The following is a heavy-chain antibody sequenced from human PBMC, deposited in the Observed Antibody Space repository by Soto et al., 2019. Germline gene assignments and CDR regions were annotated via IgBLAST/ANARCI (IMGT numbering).Heavy chain of an antibody. D-gene: IGHD5-18*01. V-gene: IGHV1-69*12. CDR3: ARGDTAMATGPYYYGMDV. CDR1: GGTFSSYA. J-gene: IGHJ6*02. CDR2: IIPIFGTA. Sequence: QVQLVQSGAAVKKPGSSVKVSCKASGGTFSSYAISWVRQAPGQGLEWMGGIIPIFGTANYAQKFQGRVTITADESTSTAYMELSSLRSEDTAVYYCARGDTAMATGPYYYGMDVWGQGTTVTVSS.